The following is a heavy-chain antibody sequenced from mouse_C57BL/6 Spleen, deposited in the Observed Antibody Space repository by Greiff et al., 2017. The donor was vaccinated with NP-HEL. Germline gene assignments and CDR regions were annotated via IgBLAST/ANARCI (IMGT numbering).Heavy chain of an antibody. Sequence: EVKLVESVAELVRPGASVKLSCTASGFNIKNTYMHWVKQRPEQGLEWIGRIDPANGNTKYAPKFQGKATITADTSSNTAYLQLSSLTSEDTAIYYCARISAIGYYGSSYNDYFDYWGQGTTLTVSS. CDR3: ARISAIGYYGSSYNDYFDY. CDR1: GFNIKNTY. D-gene: IGHD1-1*01. CDR2: IDPANGNT. V-gene: IGHV14-3*01. J-gene: IGHJ2*01.